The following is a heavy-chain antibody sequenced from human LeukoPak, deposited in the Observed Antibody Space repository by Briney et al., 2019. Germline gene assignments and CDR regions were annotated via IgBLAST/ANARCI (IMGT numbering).Heavy chain of an antibody. Sequence: PSETLSLTCAVYGGSFSGYYWSWIRQPPGKGLEWIGEINHSGSTNYNPSLKSRVTISVDTSKNQFSLKLSSVTAADTAVYYCARARIYCSSSSCYTGEFDYWGQGTLVTVSS. CDR1: GGSFSGYY. D-gene: IGHD2-2*02. V-gene: IGHV4-34*01. CDR3: ARARIYCSSSSCYTGEFDY. J-gene: IGHJ4*02. CDR2: INHSGST.